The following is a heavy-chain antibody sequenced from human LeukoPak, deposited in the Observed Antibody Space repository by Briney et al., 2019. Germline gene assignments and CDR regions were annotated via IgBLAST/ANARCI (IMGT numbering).Heavy chain of an antibody. CDR3: ARDSSGYSGYDYSNWFDP. Sequence: GASVKVSCKDSGYTFTTYGISWVRQAPGQGLEWMGWISAYNGNTYYAQKLQGRVTMTTDTSTSTAYMELRSLRSDDTAVYYCARDSSGYSGYDYSNWFDPWGQGTLVTVSS. CDR1: GYTFTTYG. D-gene: IGHD5-12*01. CDR2: ISAYNGNT. V-gene: IGHV1-18*01. J-gene: IGHJ5*02.